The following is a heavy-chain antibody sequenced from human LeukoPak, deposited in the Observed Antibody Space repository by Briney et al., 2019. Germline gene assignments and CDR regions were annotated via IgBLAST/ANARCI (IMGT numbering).Heavy chain of an antibody. Sequence: SETLSLTCTVSGGSISSYYWSWLRQPPGKGLEWIGYIYYSGSTNYNPPLKSRVTISVDTSKNQFSLKLSSVTAADTAVYYCARLYSSSFPLYWGQGTLVTVSS. CDR1: GGSISSYY. D-gene: IGHD6-6*01. J-gene: IGHJ4*02. CDR2: IYYSGST. V-gene: IGHV4-59*08. CDR3: ARLYSSSFPLY.